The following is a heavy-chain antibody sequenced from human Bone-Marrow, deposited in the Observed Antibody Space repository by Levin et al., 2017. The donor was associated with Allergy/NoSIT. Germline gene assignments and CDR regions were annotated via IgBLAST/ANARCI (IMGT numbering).Heavy chain of an antibody. CDR1: GFTFTSSA. V-gene: IGHV1-58*01. Sequence: GASVKVSCKASGFTFTSSAVQWVRQARGQRLEWIGWIVVGSGNTNYAQKFQERVTITRDMSTSTAYMELSSLRSEDTAVYYCAAGFSSSSAYYYYGMDVWGQGTTVTVSS. CDR2: IVVGSGNT. CDR3: AAGFSSSSAYYYYGMDV. D-gene: IGHD6-6*01. J-gene: IGHJ6*02.